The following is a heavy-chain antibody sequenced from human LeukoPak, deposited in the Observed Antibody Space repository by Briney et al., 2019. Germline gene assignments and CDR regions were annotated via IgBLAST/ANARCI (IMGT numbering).Heavy chain of an antibody. CDR3: ARTAIGGYSYGLGDY. Sequence: ASVKVSCKASGYTFTGYYMHWVRQAPGQGLEWMGIINPSGGSTSYAQKFQGRVTMTRDMSTSTVYMELSSLRSEDTAVYYCARTAIGGYSYGLGDYWGQGTLVTVSS. CDR2: INPSGGST. D-gene: IGHD5-18*01. J-gene: IGHJ4*02. CDR1: GYTFTGYY. V-gene: IGHV1-46*01.